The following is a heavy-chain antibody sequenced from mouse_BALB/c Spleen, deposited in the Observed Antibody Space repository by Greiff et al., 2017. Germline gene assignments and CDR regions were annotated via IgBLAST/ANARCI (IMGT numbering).Heavy chain of an antibody. CDR3: ARMITTGFAY. V-gene: IGHV7-3*02. J-gene: IGHJ3*01. D-gene: IGHD2-4*01. CDR2: IRNKANGYTT. CDR1: GFTFTDYY. Sequence: EVQLVESGGGLVQPGGSLRLSCATSGFTFTDYYMSWVRQPPGKALEWLGFIRNKANGYTTEYSASVKGRFTISRDNSQSILYLQMNTLRAEDSATYYCARMITTGFAYWGQGTLVTVSA.